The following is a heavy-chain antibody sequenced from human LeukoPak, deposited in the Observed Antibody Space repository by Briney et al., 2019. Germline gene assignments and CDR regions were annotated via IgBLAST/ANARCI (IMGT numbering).Heavy chain of an antibody. J-gene: IGHJ4*02. V-gene: IGHV3-48*03. D-gene: IGHD2-2*01. CDR1: GFTFSSYE. CDR3: ARGGGWDCSGTTCYALVFDY. CDR2: ISSSGSTI. Sequence: PGGSLRLSCAASGFTFSSYEMNWVRQAPGKGLEWVSYISSSGSTIYYADSVKGRFTISRDNARNSLYLQMNSLRAEDTAVYYCARGGGWDCSGTTCYALVFDYWGQGTLVTVSS.